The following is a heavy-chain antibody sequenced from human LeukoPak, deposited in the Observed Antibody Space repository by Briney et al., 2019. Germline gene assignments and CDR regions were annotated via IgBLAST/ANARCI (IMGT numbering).Heavy chain of an antibody. J-gene: IGHJ6*03. CDR2: IKQDGSEK. CDR1: GFTFSSYW. D-gene: IGHD1-1*01. Sequence: PGGSLRLSCAASGFTFSSYWMSWVRQAPGKGLEWVANIKQDGSEKYYVDSVKGRITISRDNAKNSLYLQMNSLRAEDTAVYYCARVDGPYQTTHSYYYMDVWGKGTTVTISS. CDR3: ARVDGPYQTTHSYYYMDV. V-gene: IGHV3-7*01.